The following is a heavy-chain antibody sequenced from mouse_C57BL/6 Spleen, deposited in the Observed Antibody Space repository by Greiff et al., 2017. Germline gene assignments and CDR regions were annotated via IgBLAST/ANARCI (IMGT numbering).Heavy chain of an antibody. CDR1: GFTFTDYY. Sequence: EVKVEESGGGLVQPGGSLSLSCAASGFTFTDYYMSWVRQPPGKALEWLGFIRNKANGYTTEYSASVKGRLTISRDNSQSILYLQMNALGAEDSATYYCARYYSNYEGYFDVWGTGTTVTVSS. CDR3: ARYYSNYEGYFDV. D-gene: IGHD2-5*01. CDR2: IRNKANGYTT. V-gene: IGHV7-3*01. J-gene: IGHJ1*03.